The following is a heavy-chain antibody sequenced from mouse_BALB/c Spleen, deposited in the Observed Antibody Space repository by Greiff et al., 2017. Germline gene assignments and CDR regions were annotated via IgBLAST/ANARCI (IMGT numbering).Heavy chain of an antibody. D-gene: IGHD2-3*01. CDR1: GFTFSSYT. J-gene: IGHJ3*01. Sequence: EVQRVESGGGLVKPGGSLKLSCAASGFTFSSYTMSWVRQTPEKRLEWVATISSGGGNTYYPDSVKGRFTISRDNAKNNLYLQMSSLRSEDTALYYCARYIYDGYYPFAYWGQGTLVTVSA. V-gene: IGHV5-9*03. CDR2: ISSGGGNT. CDR3: ARYIYDGYYPFAY.